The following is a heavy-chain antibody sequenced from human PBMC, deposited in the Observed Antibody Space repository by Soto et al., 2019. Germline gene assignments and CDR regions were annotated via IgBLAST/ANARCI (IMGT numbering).Heavy chain of an antibody. CDR3: ARGEDAVFYYGLDV. J-gene: IGHJ6*02. CDR2: IYDTGISGYTPST. CDR1: GGSMRNYF. V-gene: IGHV4-59*01. Sequence: SETLSLTCTVSGGSMRNYFWTWIRRPPGKGLEWIAYIYDTGISGYTPSTSYNPSLKSRVTMSVDTSKSQFSLKLTSVTAADTAVYYCARGEDAVFYYGLDVWCQGITVTVSS.